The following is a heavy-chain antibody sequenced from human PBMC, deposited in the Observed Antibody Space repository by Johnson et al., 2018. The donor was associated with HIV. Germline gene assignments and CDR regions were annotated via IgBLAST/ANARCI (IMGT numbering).Heavy chain of an antibody. D-gene: IGHD5-12*01. V-gene: IGHV3-20*04. J-gene: IGHJ3*02. CDR1: GFTFDDYD. CDR2: INWTGVST. CDR3: ARGGGWATDALDI. Sequence: EVQLVESGGGLVQPGGSLRLSCAASGFTFDDYDISWVRQAPWKGLEWVSGINWTGVSTGYAGSVKGRFTISRDNSKNTLYLQMNSLRAEDTAVYYCARGGGWATDALDIWGQGTMVTVSS.